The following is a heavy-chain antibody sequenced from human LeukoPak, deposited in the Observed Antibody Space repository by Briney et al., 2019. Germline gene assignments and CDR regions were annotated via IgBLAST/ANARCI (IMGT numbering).Heavy chain of an antibody. CDR3: AVLITMIVMVPHDAFDI. D-gene: IGHD3-22*01. V-gene: IGHV3-23*01. Sequence: GGSLRLSCAASGFTFSSYAMSWVRQAPGKGLEWVSAISGSGGSTYYADSVKGRFTISRDNSKNTLYLQMNSLRAEDTAVYYCAVLITMIVMVPHDAFDIWGQGTMVTVSS. J-gene: IGHJ3*02. CDR1: GFTFSSYA. CDR2: ISGSGGST.